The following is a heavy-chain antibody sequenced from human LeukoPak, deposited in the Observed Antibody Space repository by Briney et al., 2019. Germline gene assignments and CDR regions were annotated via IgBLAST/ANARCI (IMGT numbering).Heavy chain of an antibody. V-gene: IGHV3-74*01. CDR1: GFTFSSYW. CDR3: VRDGEYSYGIDFDY. Sequence: GGSLRLSCAASGFTFSSYWMHWVRHAPGKGLVWVSRTNSDGSDTSYADSVKGRFTISRDNAKNTLYLQMSSLRAEDTAVYYCVRDGEYSYGIDFDYWGQGTLVTVSP. CDR2: TNSDGSDT. J-gene: IGHJ4*02. D-gene: IGHD5-18*01.